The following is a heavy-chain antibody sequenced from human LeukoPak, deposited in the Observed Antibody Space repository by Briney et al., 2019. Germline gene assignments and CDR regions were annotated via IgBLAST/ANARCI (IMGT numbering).Heavy chain of an antibody. J-gene: IGHJ4*02. D-gene: IGHD5-12*01. CDR1: GGSISSYY. Sequence: SETLSLTCTVSGGSISSYYWSWIRQPAGKGLEWIGRIYTSGSTNYNPSLKSRVTMSVETSKNQFSLKLSSVTAADTAVYYCARAALYSGYDEFDYWGQGTLVTVSS. CDR2: IYTSGST. CDR3: ARAALYSGYDEFDY. V-gene: IGHV4-4*07.